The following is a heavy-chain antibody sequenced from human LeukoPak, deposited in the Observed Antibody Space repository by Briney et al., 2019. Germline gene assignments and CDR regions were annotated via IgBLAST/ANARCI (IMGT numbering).Heavy chain of an antibody. D-gene: IGHD2/OR15-2a*01. CDR1: GYSVTTDN. CDR3: AREPPNSYYFDY. V-gene: IGHV1-46*01. Sequence: ASVKVSCKASGYSVTTDNMHWMRQAPGQRLEWMGIIYSSGGSTSAQKFQGRVTMTRDTSTSTVYMELSSLRSEDTAVYYCAREPPNSYYFDYWGQGTLVTVSS. CDR2: IYSSGGST. J-gene: IGHJ4*02.